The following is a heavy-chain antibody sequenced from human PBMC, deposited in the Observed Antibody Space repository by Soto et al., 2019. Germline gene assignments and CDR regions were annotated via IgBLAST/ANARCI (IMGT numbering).Heavy chain of an antibody. CDR3: ARAGAPGYYYYYMDV. CDR2: INPSGGST. J-gene: IGHJ6*03. V-gene: IGHV1-46*03. Sequence: ASVKVSCKASGYTFTSYYMHWVRQAPGQGLEWMGIINPSGGSTSYAQKFQGRVTMTRDTSTSTVYMELSSLRSEDTAVYYCARAGAPGYYYYYMDVWGKGTTVTV. CDR1: GYTFTSYY. D-gene: IGHD1-26*01.